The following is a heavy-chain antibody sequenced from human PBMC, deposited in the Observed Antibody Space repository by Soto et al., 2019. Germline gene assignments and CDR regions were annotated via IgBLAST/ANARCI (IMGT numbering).Heavy chain of an antibody. D-gene: IGHD6-19*01. J-gene: IGHJ4*02. CDR2: IGTSGTPV. V-gene: IGHV3-48*02. CDR3: ARDPSPDSSGWYYFDY. Sequence: GGSLRLSCAASGFTFKTYNMNWVRQAPGKGLEWVSYIGTSGTPVYYADSVKGRFTISSDNAKNSLFLQMHSLRDEDTALYFCARDPSPDSSGWYYFDYWGQGTLVTVSS. CDR1: GFTFKTYN.